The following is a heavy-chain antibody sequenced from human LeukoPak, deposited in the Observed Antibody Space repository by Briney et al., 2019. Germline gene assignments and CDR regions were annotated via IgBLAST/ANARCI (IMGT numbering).Heavy chain of an antibody. Sequence: GGSLGLSCTASGFTFGDYAMTWVRQAPGKGLEWVSGISGSGVTDYADFVKGRFTISRDNSKNTLYLQINSLRAEDTAVYYCAKDLNWGGRWGQGTLVTVSS. D-gene: IGHD7-27*01. CDR2: ISGSGVT. V-gene: IGHV3-23*01. CDR3: AKDLNWGGR. CDR1: GFTFGDYA. J-gene: IGHJ4*02.